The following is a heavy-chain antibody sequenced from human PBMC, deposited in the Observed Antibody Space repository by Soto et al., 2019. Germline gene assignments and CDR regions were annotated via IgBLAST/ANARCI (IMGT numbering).Heavy chain of an antibody. V-gene: IGHV4-31*03. J-gene: IGHJ6*02. Sequence: QVQLQESGPGLVKPSQTLSLTCTVSGGSISSGGYYWSWIRQHPGKGLEWIGYVYYSGSTYYNPSLQSRVTIPVDTSKNRCSRELSSVTAAGTAVYYCSSDCIYFGSGSVLVGMSVWGQGTTVTVSS. CDR2: VYYSGST. D-gene: IGHD3-10*01. CDR3: SSDCIYFGSGSVLVGMSV. CDR1: GGSISSGGYY.